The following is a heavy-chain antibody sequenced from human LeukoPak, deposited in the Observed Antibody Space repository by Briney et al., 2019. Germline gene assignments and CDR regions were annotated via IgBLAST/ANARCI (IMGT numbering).Heavy chain of an antibody. Sequence: PGGSLRLSCAASGFTVSSNYMTWVRQAPGKGLEWVSIIYSGGSTYYADSVKGRFTISRDNSKNTLYLQMNSLRAEDTAVYYCARAKGYYYDVALFDYWGQGTLVTVSS. CDR2: IYSGGST. CDR1: GFTVSSNY. J-gene: IGHJ4*02. CDR3: ARAKGYYYDVALFDY. D-gene: IGHD3-22*01. V-gene: IGHV3-66*01.